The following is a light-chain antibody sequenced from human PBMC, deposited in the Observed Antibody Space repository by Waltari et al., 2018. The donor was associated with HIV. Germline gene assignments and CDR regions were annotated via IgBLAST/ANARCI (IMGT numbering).Light chain of an antibody. CDR2: KDT. CDR3: QSTDRSGTWV. V-gene: IGLV3-25*03. CDR1: ELPKKY. J-gene: IGLJ3*02. Sequence: YELTQPPSVSVSPGQTARITCSGSELPKKYSHWFRQKPGQPPILLIYKDTERPSGISHRFSASNSGTTVTLTINEVQAEDEADYLCQSTDRSGTWVFGGGTRLAVL.